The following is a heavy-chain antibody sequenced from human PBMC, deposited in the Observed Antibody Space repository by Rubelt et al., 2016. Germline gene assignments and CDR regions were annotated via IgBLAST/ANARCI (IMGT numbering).Heavy chain of an antibody. CDR2: ISYDGSNQ. CDR3: ARVITFGGVAKYFDY. CDR1: GFTLSNYA. D-gene: IGHD3-16*01. J-gene: IGHJ4*02. V-gene: IGHV3-30*04. Sequence: GQPGRSLRLSCAASGFTLSNYAMHWVRQVPGKGLEWVTVISYDGSNQYYADSMKGRFTISRDNSKNKLYLQMKSLRGEETAVYYCARVITFGGVAKYFDYGGQGTLITVSS.